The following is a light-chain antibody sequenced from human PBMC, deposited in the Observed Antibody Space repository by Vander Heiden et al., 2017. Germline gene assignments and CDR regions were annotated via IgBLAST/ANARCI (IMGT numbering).Light chain of an antibody. CDR1: NIGSKS. Sequence: SYVLTPPPSVSVAPGKTARITCGGNNIGSKSVHWYQQKPGQAPVLVIYYDSARPSGIPERFSGSNSGNTATLTISRVEAGDEADYYCQVWDSSSDHPDVVFGGGTKLTVL. J-gene: IGLJ2*01. V-gene: IGLV3-21*04. CDR3: QVWDSSSDHPDVV. CDR2: YDS.